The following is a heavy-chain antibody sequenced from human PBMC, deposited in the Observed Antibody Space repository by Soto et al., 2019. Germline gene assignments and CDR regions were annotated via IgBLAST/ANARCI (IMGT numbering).Heavy chain of an antibody. Sequence: HPGGSLRLSCAASGFTFSDHYMDWVRQAPGKGLEWVGRSRNKASSYTTEYAASVKGRFTISRDDSKNSLLLQMNSLKAEDSAVYYCVRLTNYYFDYWGHGALVTVSS. CDR3: VRLTNYYFDY. D-gene: IGHD1-1*01. CDR1: GFTFSDHY. J-gene: IGHJ4*01. V-gene: IGHV3-72*01. CDR2: SRNKASSYTT.